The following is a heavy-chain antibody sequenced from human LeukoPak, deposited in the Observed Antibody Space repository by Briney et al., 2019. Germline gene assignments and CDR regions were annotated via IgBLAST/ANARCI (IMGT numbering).Heavy chain of an antibody. V-gene: IGHV3-30-3*01. CDR1: GFTFSGFT. Sequence: GGSLRLSCATSGFTFSGFTMHWVRQAPGKGLEWVAIILYDGNNELYADSVKGRFTISRDNSKKTLYLQMNTLTTEDTAVYYCARDGDGAAAGIYTYWGQGTLVIVSS. D-gene: IGHD6-13*01. J-gene: IGHJ4*02. CDR2: ILYDGNNE. CDR3: ARDGDGAAAGIYTY.